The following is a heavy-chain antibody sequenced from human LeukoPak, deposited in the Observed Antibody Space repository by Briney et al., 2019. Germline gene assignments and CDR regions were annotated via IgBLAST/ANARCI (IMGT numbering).Heavy chain of an antibody. D-gene: IGHD3-22*01. CDR1: GGSISRGSYY. CDR3: ARGSGYYDSRGDY. V-gene: IGHV4-61*02. Sequence: PSDTLSLTCTVCGGSISRGSYYGRWIRQPAGKGLEWIGRIYTSGSTNYNPSLKSRVTISVDTSKNQFSLKLSSVTAADTAVYYCARGSGYYDSRGDYWGQGTLVTVSS. CDR2: IYTSGST. J-gene: IGHJ4*02.